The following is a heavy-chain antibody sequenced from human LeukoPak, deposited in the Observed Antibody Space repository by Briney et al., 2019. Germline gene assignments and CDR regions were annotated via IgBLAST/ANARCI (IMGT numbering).Heavy chain of an antibody. D-gene: IGHD3-22*01. CDR3: AKASIDSSGYSYYFDY. V-gene: IGHV3-23*01. CDR2: ISGSGGST. CDR1: GFTFGSYA. Sequence: GGSLRLSCAASGFTFGSYAMSWVRQAPGKGLEWVSAISGSGGSTYYADSVKGRFTISRDNSKNTLYLQMNSLRAEDTAVYYCAKASIDSSGYSYYFDYWGQGTLVTVSS. J-gene: IGHJ4*02.